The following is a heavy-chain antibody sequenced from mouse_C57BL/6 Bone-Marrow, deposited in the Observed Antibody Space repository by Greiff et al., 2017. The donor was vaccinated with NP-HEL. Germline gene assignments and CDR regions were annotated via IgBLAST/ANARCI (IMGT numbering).Heavy chain of an antibody. V-gene: IGHV5-6*01. D-gene: IGHD2-10*01. CDR2: SSSGGSYT. J-gene: IGHJ2*01. CDR3: ARHPLLCLDY. CDR1: GFTFSSYG. Sequence: EVQLVESGGDLVKPGGSLKLSCAASGFTFSSYGMSWVRQTPDKRLEGGERSSSGGSYTYYPDSVKGRFTISRDNAKNTLYLQMSSLKSEDTAMYYCARHPLLCLDYWGQGTTLTVSS.